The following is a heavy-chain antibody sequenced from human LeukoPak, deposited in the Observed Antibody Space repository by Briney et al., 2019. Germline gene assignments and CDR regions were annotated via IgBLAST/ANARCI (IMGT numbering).Heavy chain of an antibody. J-gene: IGHJ3*02. D-gene: IGHD6-19*01. CDR3: ARDSYSSGWYDGAFDI. V-gene: IGHV4-59*01. Sequence: KASETLSLTCTVSGVSLSSYSWSWLRQPPGKGLEWIGYIYYSGSTNYNPSLKSRVTISVDTSKNQFSLKLTSVTAADTAVYYCARDSYSSGWYDGAFDIWGQGTMVTVSS. CDR1: GVSLSSYS. CDR2: IYYSGST.